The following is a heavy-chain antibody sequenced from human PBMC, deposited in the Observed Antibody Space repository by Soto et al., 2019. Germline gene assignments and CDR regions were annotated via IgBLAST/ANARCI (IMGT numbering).Heavy chain of an antibody. Sequence: ASVKVSCKASGYTFTGYYMHWVRQAPGQGLEWMGWINPNSGGTNYAQKFQGWVTMTRDTSISTAYMELSRLRSDDTAVYYCAVDRGYHSGYGMDVWGQGTTVTVSS. CDR1: GYTFTGYY. J-gene: IGHJ6*02. CDR3: AVDRGYHSGYGMDV. CDR2: INPNSGGT. D-gene: IGHD5-12*01. V-gene: IGHV1-2*04.